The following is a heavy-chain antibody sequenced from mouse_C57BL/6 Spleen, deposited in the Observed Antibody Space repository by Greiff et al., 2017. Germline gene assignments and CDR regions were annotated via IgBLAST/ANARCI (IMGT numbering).Heavy chain of an antibody. CDR1: GFTFSSYA. CDR3: ARAYDYDAAWFAY. J-gene: IGHJ3*01. CDR2: ISDGGSYT. V-gene: IGHV5-4*01. Sequence: EVHLVESGGGLVKPGGSLKLSCAASGFTFSSYAMSWVRQTPEKRLEWVATISDGGSYTYYPDNVKGRFTISRYNAKNNLYLQMSHLKSEDTAMYYCARAYDYDAAWFAYWGQGTLVTVSA. D-gene: IGHD2-4*01.